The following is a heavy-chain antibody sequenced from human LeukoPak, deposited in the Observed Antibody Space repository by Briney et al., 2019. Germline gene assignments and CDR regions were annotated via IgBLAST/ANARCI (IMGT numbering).Heavy chain of an antibody. CDR1: GYSFTSYW. Sequence: GESLKISCKGSGYSFTSYWIGWVRQMPGKGLEWMGIIYPGDSDTRYSPSFQGQVTISADKSISTAYLQWSSLKASDTAMYYCARGGMATRDRDYYYYGMDVWGQGTTVTVSS. D-gene: IGHD5-24*01. CDR2: IYPGDSDT. J-gene: IGHJ6*02. V-gene: IGHV5-51*01. CDR3: ARGGMATRDRDYYYYGMDV.